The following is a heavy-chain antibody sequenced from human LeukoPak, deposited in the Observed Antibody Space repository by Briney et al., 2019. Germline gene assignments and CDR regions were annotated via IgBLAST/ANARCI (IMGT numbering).Heavy chain of an antibody. CDR3: ARRSRNGLDAFDI. J-gene: IGHJ3*02. CDR2: LDPNSGDT. D-gene: IGHD1-14*01. Sequence: ASVKVSCKASAYTFTGYYLHWVRQAPGQGFQWMGWLDPNSGDTEYAQKFQGRVTMTRDRSISTAYMDLGRLTSDDTAVYYCARRSRNGLDAFDIWGQGTMVTVSS. V-gene: IGHV1-2*02. CDR1: AYTFTGYY.